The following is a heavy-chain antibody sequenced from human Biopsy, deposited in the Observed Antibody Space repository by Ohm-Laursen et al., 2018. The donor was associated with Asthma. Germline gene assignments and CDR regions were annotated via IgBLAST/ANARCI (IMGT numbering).Heavy chain of an antibody. J-gene: IGHJ4*02. CDR2: INSVFGTT. Sequence: SVKVSCKSLGGTFNTYVIGWVQQAPGQGLEWMGGINSVFGTTTYPQKSQDRVTITADDSTSTVYMELSSLRSEDTAVYYCARKAGSCISRTCYSLDFWGQGTLVTVSS. CDR1: GGTFNTYV. D-gene: IGHD2-2*01. CDR3: ARKAGSCISRTCYSLDF. V-gene: IGHV1-69*13.